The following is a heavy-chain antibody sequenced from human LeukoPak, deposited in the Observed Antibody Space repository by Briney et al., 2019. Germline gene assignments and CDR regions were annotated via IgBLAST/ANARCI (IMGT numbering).Heavy chain of an antibody. CDR3: AREGEYSYGQLTPSDY. J-gene: IGHJ4*02. CDR1: GGTFSSYA. CDR2: IIPILGIA. Sequence: ASVKVSCKASGGTFSSYAISWVRQAPGQGLEWMGRIIPILGIANYAQKFQGRVTITADKSTSTAYMELSSLRSEDTAVYYCAREGEYSYGQLTPSDYWGQGTLVTVSS. D-gene: IGHD5-18*01. V-gene: IGHV1-69*04.